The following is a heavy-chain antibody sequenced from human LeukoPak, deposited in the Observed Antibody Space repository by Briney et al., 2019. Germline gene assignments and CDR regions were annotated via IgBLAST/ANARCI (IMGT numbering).Heavy chain of an antibody. Sequence: GGSLGLSCAASGITFSSYGMSWVRQAPGKGLEWVSAISGSGGSTYYADPVKGRFTISRDNSKNTLYLQMNSLRAEDTAVYYCAKNFYGSGSYLGAYYFDYWGQGTLVTVSS. CDR3: AKNFYGSGSYLGAYYFDY. J-gene: IGHJ4*02. CDR2: ISGSGGST. CDR1: GITFSSYG. D-gene: IGHD3-10*01. V-gene: IGHV3-23*01.